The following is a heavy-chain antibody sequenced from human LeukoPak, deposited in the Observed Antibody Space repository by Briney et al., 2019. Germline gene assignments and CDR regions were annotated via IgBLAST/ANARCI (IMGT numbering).Heavy chain of an antibody. CDR2: IIPILGIA. D-gene: IGHD5-24*01. CDR3: ARESRDGYNPLP. CDR1: GGTFSSYA. Sequence: SVKVSCKASGGTFSSYAIRWVRQAPGQGLEWMGRIIPILGIANYAQKFQGRVTITADKSTSTAYMELSSLRSEDTAVYYCARESRDGYNPLPWGQGTLVTVSS. V-gene: IGHV1-69*04. J-gene: IGHJ5*02.